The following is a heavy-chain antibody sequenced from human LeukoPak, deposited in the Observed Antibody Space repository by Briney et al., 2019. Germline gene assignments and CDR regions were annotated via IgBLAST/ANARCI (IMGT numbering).Heavy chain of an antibody. J-gene: IGHJ4*02. CDR1: RFTFNTYW. V-gene: IGHV3-74*01. CDR3: ASEGTTGTTWGPDY. Sequence: GGSLRLSCAASRFTFNTYWMHWVRQAPGKGLVWVSRIDSDGYSTAYADSVKGRFTISRDNAKNTLYLQMNRLRAEDTAVYYCASEGTTGTTWGPDYWGQGTLVTVSS. CDR2: IDSDGYST. D-gene: IGHD1-1*01.